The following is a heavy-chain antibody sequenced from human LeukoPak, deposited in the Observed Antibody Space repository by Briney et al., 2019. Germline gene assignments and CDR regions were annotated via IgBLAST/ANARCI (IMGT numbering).Heavy chain of an antibody. CDR2: ITGGSNYM. CDR1: GFTFSSYA. D-gene: IGHD2-2*01. V-gene: IGHV3-21*01. CDR3: ARSVVPAGAWFDP. Sequence: GSLRLSCAASGFTFSSYAMSWVRQAPGKGLEWVSSITGGSNYMYYRDSVKGRFTISRDNARNSLYLEMNSLRADDTAMYFCARSVVPAGAWFDPWGQGTLVIVS. J-gene: IGHJ5*02.